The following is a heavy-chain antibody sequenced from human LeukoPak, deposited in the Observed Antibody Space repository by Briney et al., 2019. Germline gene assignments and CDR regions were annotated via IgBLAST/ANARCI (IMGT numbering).Heavy chain of an antibody. V-gene: IGHV1-2*02. CDR1: GYTFTGYY. CDR2: INPNSGGT. J-gene: IGHJ6*02. D-gene: IGHD3-10*01. CDR3: AREDYYGSGSYYYYYYGMDV. Sequence: ASVKVSCKASGYTFTGYYMHWVRQAPGQGLEWMGWINPNSGGTNYAQKVQGRVTMTRDTSISTAYMELSRLRSDDTAVYYCAREDYYGSGSYYYYYYGMDVWGQGTTVTVSS.